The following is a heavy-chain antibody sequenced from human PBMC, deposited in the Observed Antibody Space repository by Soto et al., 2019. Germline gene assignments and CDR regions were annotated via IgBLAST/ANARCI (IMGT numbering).Heavy chain of an antibody. V-gene: IGHV1-46*01. CDR2: INPSGGST. D-gene: IGHD2-2*01. CDR3: AKVAVEYQLLSEFDY. J-gene: IGHJ4*02. CDR1: GYTFTSYY. Sequence: ASVKVSCKASGYTFTSYYMHWVRQAPGQGLEWMGIINPSGGSTSYAQKFQGRVTMTRDTSTSTVYMELSSLRSEDTAVYYCAKVAVEYQLLSEFDYWGQGTLVTVSS.